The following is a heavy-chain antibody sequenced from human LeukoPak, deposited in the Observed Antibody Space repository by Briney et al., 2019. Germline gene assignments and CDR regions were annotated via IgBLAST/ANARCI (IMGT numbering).Heavy chain of an antibody. CDR1: GYTFTSYY. CDR2: INPSGGST. CDR3: AREGRNYDILTGYYSGAPDV. D-gene: IGHD3-9*01. V-gene: IGHV1-46*01. Sequence: ASVKVSCKASGYTFTSYYMHWVRQAPGQGLEWMGIINPSGGSTSYAQKFQGRVTMTRDMSTSTVYMELSSLRSEDTAVYYCAREGRNYDILTGYYSGAPDVWGKGTTVTVSS. J-gene: IGHJ6*04.